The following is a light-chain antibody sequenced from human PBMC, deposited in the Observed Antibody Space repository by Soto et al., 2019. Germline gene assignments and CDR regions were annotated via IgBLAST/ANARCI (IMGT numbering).Light chain of an antibody. J-gene: IGLJ1*01. Sequence: QSALTQPASVSGSPGQSITVSCTGTSSDVGGYNSVSWYRQDPGKAPKLMIYGVTNRPSGVSNRFSGSKSGNTASLTISGLQAEDEADYYCRSFTRSITYVLGPGTKVTVL. CDR1: SSDVGGYNS. CDR3: RSFTRSITYV. CDR2: GVT. V-gene: IGLV2-14*01.